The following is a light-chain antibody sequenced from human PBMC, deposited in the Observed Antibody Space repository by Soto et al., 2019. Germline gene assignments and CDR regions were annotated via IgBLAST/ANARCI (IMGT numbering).Light chain of an antibody. V-gene: IGLV2-23*02. J-gene: IGLJ1*01. CDR2: EVT. CDR1: SNDVGGYNL. CDR3: FSYAGNSGV. Sequence: QSALTQPASVSGSPGQSITISCTGTSNDVGGYNLVSWYQQHPGKAPKPIIYEVTKRPSGVSNRFSGSKSGNTASLTISGLQAEDEADYSCFSYAGNSGVFGTGTKVTVL.